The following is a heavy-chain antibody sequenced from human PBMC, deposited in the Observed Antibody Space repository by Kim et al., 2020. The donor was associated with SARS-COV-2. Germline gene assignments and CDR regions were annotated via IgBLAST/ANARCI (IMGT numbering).Heavy chain of an antibody. CDR1: GFTFSSYS. Sequence: GGSLRLSCAASGFTFSSYSMNWVRQAPGKGLEWVSSISSSSSYIYYADSVKGRFTISRDNAKNSLYLQMNSLRAEDTAVYYCASTQGFQDFWGFDYWGQGTLVTVSS. V-gene: IGHV3-21*01. D-gene: IGHD3-16*01. CDR3: ASTQGFQDFWGFDY. J-gene: IGHJ4*02. CDR2: ISSSSSYI.